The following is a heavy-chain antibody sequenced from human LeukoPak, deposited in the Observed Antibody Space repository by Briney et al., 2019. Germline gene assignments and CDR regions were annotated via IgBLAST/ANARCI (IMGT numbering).Heavy chain of an antibody. CDR1: GGSISSYY. CDR3: ARERWFGELAFDI. J-gene: IGHJ3*02. CDR2: IYYSGST. D-gene: IGHD3-10*01. Sequence: ASETLSLTCTVSGGSISSYYWSWIRQPPGKGLEWIGYIYYSGSTNYNPSLKSRVTISVDTSKNQFSLKLSSVTAADTAVYYCARERWFGELAFDIWGQGTMVTVSS. V-gene: IGHV4-59*01.